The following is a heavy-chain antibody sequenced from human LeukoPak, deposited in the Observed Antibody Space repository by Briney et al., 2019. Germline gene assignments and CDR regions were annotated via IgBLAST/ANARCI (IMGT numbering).Heavy chain of an antibody. V-gene: IGHV3-48*04. CDR2: ISSSGSTI. J-gene: IGHJ6*04. Sequence: PGGSLRLSCVASGFTFSSHGMSWVRQAPGKGLEWVSYISSSGSTIYYADSVKGRFIISRDNAKNSLYLQMNSLRAEDTAVYYCAELGITMIGGVWGKGTTVTISS. CDR3: AELGITMIGGV. D-gene: IGHD3-10*02. CDR1: GFTFSSHG.